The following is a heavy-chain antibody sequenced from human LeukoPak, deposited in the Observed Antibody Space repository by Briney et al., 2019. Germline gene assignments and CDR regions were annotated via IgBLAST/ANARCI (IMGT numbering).Heavy chain of an antibody. CDR1: GYTFTGYY. D-gene: IGHD1-1*01. CDR3: ARVGSYTYYFDY. J-gene: IGHJ4*02. Sequence: ASVKVSCKASGYTFTGYYMHWVRQAPGQGLEWMGWISPYNGNTNYAQKLQGRVTMTTDTSTSTAYMELRSLRSDDTAVYYCARVGSYTYYFDYWGQGTLVTVSS. V-gene: IGHV1-18*04. CDR2: ISPYNGNT.